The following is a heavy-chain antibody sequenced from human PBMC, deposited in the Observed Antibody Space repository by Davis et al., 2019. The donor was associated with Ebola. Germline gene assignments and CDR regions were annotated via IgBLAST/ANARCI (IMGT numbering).Heavy chain of an antibody. CDR3: SERGSSV. D-gene: IGHD3-10*01. CDR1: GGSISSGDYY. J-gene: IGHJ4*02. CDR2: IFYSGTA. V-gene: IGHV4-30-4*02. Sequence: PSETLSLTCNVSGGSISSGDYYWSWIRQSPGKGLEWIGYIFYSGTAYYNSSLASRATISVDTSKNQFSLKLTSVTAADTAMYYCSERGSSVWGQGALVTVSS.